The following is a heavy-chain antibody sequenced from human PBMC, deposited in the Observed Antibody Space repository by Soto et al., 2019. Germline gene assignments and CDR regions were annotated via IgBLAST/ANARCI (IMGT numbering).Heavy chain of an antibody. J-gene: IGHJ4*02. CDR3: ARVVYLAYYYDSSGYPDY. CDR2: IYYSGST. V-gene: IGHV4-30-4*01. Sequence: SETLSLTCTVSGGSISSGDYYWSWIRQPPGKGLEWIGYIYYSGSTYYNQSLKSRVTISVDTSKNQFSLKLSSVTAADTAVYYCARVVYLAYYYDSSGYPDYWGQGTLVTVSS. CDR1: GGSISSGDYY. D-gene: IGHD3-22*01.